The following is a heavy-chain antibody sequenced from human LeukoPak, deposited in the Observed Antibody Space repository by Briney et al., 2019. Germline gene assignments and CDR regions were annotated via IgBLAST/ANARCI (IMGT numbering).Heavy chain of an antibody. V-gene: IGHV1-18*01. J-gene: IGHJ3*02. CDR3: ARDCSVYCSSISCCFRAFDI. CDR2: ISAYDGNT. Sequence: ASVKVSCKASGYTFTSYGISWVRQVPGQGLEWMGWISAYDGNTNYAQKRQGRVTMTTDTSTSTAYMELRSLRSDDTAVYYCARDCSVYCSSISCCFRAFDIWGHGTMVTVSS. CDR1: GYTFTSYG. D-gene: IGHD2-2*01.